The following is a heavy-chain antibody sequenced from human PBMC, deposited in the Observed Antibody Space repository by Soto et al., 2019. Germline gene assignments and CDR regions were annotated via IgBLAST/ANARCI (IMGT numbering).Heavy chain of an antibody. J-gene: IGHJ2*01. Sequence: VQLVESGGGVVQPGRSLRLSCAASGFTFSSYAMHWVRQAPGKGLEWVAVISYDGSNKYYADSVKGRFTISRDNSKNTLYLQMNSLRAEDTAVYYCARGGDYGGNSWYFDLWGRGTLVTVSS. CDR3: ARGGDYGGNSWYFDL. CDR2: ISYDGSNK. D-gene: IGHD4-17*01. V-gene: IGHV3-30-3*01. CDR1: GFTFSSYA.